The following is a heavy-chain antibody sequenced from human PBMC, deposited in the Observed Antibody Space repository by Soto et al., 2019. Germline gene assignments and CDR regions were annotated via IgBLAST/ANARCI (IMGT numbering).Heavy chain of an antibody. D-gene: IGHD3-3*01. V-gene: IGHV3-23*01. J-gene: IGHJ6*02. CDR2: IIDSGAST. CDR3: ARGYDFWSGYYYPYGMDV. Sequence: PGKGLEWVSDIIDSGASTYYADSVKGRFTISRDNSKNTLYLQMNSLRAEDTAVYYCARGYDFWSGYYYPYGMDVWGQGTTVTVSS.